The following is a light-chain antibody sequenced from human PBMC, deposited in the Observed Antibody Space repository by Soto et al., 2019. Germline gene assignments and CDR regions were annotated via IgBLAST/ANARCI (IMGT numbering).Light chain of an antibody. CDR3: QKCKVAPFT. V-gene: IGKV1-27*01. CDR1: QDIGNF. CDR2: AAS. J-gene: IGKJ4*01. Sequence: IRMTQSPSSLSASTGDRVTITCRASQDIGNFLAWYQQKPGKVPKLLIYAASTLQSGVPSRFSGSGSGTDFTLTISSLQPEDVATYYCQKCKVAPFTFGGGTKVDIK.